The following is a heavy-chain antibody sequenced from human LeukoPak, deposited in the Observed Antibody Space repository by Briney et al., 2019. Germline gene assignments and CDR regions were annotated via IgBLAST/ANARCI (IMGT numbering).Heavy chain of an antibody. J-gene: IGHJ3*02. CDR2: IIPIFGTA. Sequence: GASVKVSCKASGGTFSSYAFSWVRQAPGQGLEWMGGIIPIFGTANYAQKFQGRVTITTDESTSTAYMELSSLRSEDTAVYYCARDGRSNWNDEKAFDIWGQGTMVTVSS. D-gene: IGHD1-1*01. V-gene: IGHV1-69*05. CDR3: ARDGRSNWNDEKAFDI. CDR1: GGTFSSYA.